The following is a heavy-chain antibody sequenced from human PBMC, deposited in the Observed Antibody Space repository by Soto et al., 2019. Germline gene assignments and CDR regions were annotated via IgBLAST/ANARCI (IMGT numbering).Heavy chain of an antibody. D-gene: IGHD6-19*01. CDR2: IFYSGST. V-gene: IGHV4-39*07. Sequence: SETLSLTCTVSGGSISSSSYYWGWIRQPPGKGLEWIGSIFYSGSTYYNPSLKSRVTISVDTSKNQFSLKLSPVTAADTAVYYCARDVSVAVAGFHFDYWGQGTLVTVSS. CDR1: GGSISSSSYY. J-gene: IGHJ4*02. CDR3: ARDVSVAVAGFHFDY.